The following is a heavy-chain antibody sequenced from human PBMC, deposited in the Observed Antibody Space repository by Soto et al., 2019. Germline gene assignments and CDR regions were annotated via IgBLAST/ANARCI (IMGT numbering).Heavy chain of an antibody. D-gene: IGHD3-10*01. CDR2: ISAYNGNT. Sequence: QVQLVQSGAEVKKPGASVKVSCKASGYTFSSYGISWVRQAPGQGLEWMGWISAYNGNTNYAQKLQGRVTMTTDTSTSTAYMELRSLRSDDTAVYYCARDGSITMVRGVAPGFDYWGQGTLVTVSS. CDR1: GYTFSSYG. J-gene: IGHJ4*02. V-gene: IGHV1-18*01. CDR3: ARDGSITMVRGVAPGFDY.